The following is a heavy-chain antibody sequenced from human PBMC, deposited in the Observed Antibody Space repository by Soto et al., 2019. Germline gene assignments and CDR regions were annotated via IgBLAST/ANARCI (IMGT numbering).Heavy chain of an antibody. Sequence: PSETLSLTCTVSGGSISSSSYYWGWIRQPPGKGLEWIGSIYYSGSTYYNPSLKSRVTISVDTSKNQFSLKLSSVTAADTAVYYCARRIAVAGFNYYYGMDVWGQGTTVTVSS. V-gene: IGHV4-39*01. CDR3: ARRIAVAGFNYYYGMDV. J-gene: IGHJ6*02. D-gene: IGHD6-19*01. CDR2: IYYSGST. CDR1: GGSISSSSYY.